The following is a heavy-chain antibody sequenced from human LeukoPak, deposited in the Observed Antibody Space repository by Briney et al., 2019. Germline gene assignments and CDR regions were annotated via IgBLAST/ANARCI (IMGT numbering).Heavy chain of an antibody. J-gene: IGHJ2*01. Sequence: PSETLSLTCTVSGGSISSYYWSWIRQPPGKGLEWLGYIYYSGSTNYNPSPKSRVTISVDTSKNQFSLKLSSVTAADTAVYYCARNDYGDYRGLCFDLWGRGTLVTVSS. CDR1: GGSISSYY. V-gene: IGHV4-59*01. D-gene: IGHD4-17*01. CDR3: ARNDYGDYRGLCFDL. CDR2: IYYSGST.